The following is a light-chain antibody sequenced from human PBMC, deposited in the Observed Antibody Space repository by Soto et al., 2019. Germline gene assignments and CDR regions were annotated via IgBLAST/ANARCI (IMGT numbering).Light chain of an antibody. V-gene: IGKV1-39*01. CDR1: QSISSY. Sequence: IHMTDSPSSLSASVLYRVTITFRASQSISSYLNWYQQKPGKAPKLLIYAASSLQSGVPSRFSGSGSGTDFTLTISSLQPEDFATYYCQQSYSTPLTFGGGTKVDIK. CDR2: AAS. J-gene: IGKJ4*01. CDR3: QQSYSTPLT.